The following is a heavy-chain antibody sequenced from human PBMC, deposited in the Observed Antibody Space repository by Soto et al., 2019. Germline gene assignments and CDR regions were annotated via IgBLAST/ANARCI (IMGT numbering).Heavy chain of an antibody. CDR3: ARAGSGSFNWFDP. D-gene: IGHD3-10*01. V-gene: IGHV4-61*01. CDR1: GGSVSSGSYY. CDR2: IYYSGST. J-gene: IGHJ5*02. Sequence: KDSETLSLTCTVSGGSVSSGSYYWSWIRQPPGKGLEWIGYIYYSGSTNYNPSLKSRVTISVDTSKNQFSLKLSSVTAADTAVYYCARAGSGSFNWFDPWGQGTLVTVSS.